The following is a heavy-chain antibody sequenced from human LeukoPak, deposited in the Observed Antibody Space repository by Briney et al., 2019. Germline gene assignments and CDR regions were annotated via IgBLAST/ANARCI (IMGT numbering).Heavy chain of an antibody. CDR3: AREVWEYSSPRLWYYYYMDV. Sequence: SETLSLTCTVSGGSISSSSYYWGWIRQPPGKGLEWIGSIYYSGSTYYNPSLKSRVTISVDTSKNQFSLKLSSVTAADTAVYYCAREVWEYSSPRLWYYYYMDVWGKGTTVTVSS. CDR2: IYYSGST. J-gene: IGHJ6*03. V-gene: IGHV4-39*07. D-gene: IGHD6-6*01. CDR1: GGSISSSSYY.